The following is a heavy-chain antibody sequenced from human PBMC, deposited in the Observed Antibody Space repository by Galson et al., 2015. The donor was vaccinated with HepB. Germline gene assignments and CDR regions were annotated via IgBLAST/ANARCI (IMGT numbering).Heavy chain of an antibody. CDR1: GFTFSSYA. Sequence: SLRLSSAASGFTFSSYAMHWVRQAPGKGLEWVAVISYDGSNKYYADSVKGRFTISRDNSKNTLYLQMNSLRAEDTAVYYCARDPRSYGDYSRFDYWGQGTLVTVSS. CDR2: ISYDGSNK. D-gene: IGHD4-17*01. V-gene: IGHV3-30-3*01. J-gene: IGHJ4*02. CDR3: ARDPRSYGDYSRFDY.